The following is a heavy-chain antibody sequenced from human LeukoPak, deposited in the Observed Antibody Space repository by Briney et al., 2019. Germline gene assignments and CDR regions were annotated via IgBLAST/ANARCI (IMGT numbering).Heavy chain of an antibody. Sequence: GGSLRLSCAASGFTFATYYMTWVRQAPGKGLEWVSTISGSGDITYYADSVRGRFTISRDNSKDTLYLQVNNLRAEDTAVYYCLRWSGFHYWGQGTRVTVSS. D-gene: IGHD3-3*01. CDR3: LRWSGFHY. J-gene: IGHJ4*02. V-gene: IGHV3-23*01. CDR1: GFTFATYY. CDR2: ISGSGDIT.